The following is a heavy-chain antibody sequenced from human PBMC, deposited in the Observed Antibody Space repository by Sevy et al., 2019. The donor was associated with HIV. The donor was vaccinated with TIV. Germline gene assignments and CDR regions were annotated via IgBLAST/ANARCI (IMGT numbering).Heavy chain of an antibody. CDR2: ISYDGSNE. J-gene: IGHJ6*02. Sequence: GGSLRLSCAASGFTFSSYGMHWVRQAPGKGLEWVAVISYDGSNEYYADSVKGHLTISRDNSKNTLYLKMNSLRAEDTAVYYCAKAGPLASLSCEYSSSSDYYYYGMDVWGQGTTVTVSS. V-gene: IGHV3-30*18. D-gene: IGHD6-6*01. CDR1: GFTFSSYG. CDR3: AKAGPLASLSCEYSSSSDYYYYGMDV.